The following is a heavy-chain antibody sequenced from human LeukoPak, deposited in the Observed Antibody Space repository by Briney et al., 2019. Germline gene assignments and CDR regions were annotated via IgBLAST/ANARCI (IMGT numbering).Heavy chain of an antibody. J-gene: IGHJ4*02. D-gene: IGHD4-17*01. CDR3: AKALGDDYGDHGEDY. CDR1: GFAFSNYW. V-gene: IGHV3-74*01. Sequence: GGSLRLSCAASGFAFSNYWMHWVRQAPGKGLVWVSRINSVGSSTSYADSVKGRFTISRDNSKNTLYLQMNSLRAEDTAVYYCAKALGDDYGDHGEDYWGQGTLVTVSS. CDR2: INSVGSST.